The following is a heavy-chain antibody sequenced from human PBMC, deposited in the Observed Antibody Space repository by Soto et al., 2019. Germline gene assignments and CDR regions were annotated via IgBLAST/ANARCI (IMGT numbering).Heavy chain of an antibody. Sequence: SQTLSLTCAISGDSVSSNSAAWNWIRQSPSRGLEWLGRTYYRSKWYNDYAVSVKSRNTINPDTSKNQFSLQLNSVTPEDTAVYYCARTSITMVRGVMGYNWFDPWGQGTLVTVSS. J-gene: IGHJ5*02. CDR2: TYYRSKWYN. V-gene: IGHV6-1*01. CDR3: ARTSITMVRGVMGYNWFDP. CDR1: GDSVSSNSAA. D-gene: IGHD3-10*01.